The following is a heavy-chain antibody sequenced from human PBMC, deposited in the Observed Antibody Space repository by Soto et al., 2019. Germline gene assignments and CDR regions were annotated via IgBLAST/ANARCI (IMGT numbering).Heavy chain of an antibody. J-gene: IGHJ5*02. CDR1: GGSISSGDYY. CDR2: IYYSGST. D-gene: IGHD4-17*01. V-gene: IGHV4-30-4*01. Sequence: SETLSLTCTVSGGSISSGDYYWSWIRQPPGKGLEWIGYIYYSGSTYYNPSLKSRVTISVDTSKNQFSLKLSSVTAADTAVYYCARDLYGENWFDPWGQGTLVTVSS. CDR3: ARDLYGENWFDP.